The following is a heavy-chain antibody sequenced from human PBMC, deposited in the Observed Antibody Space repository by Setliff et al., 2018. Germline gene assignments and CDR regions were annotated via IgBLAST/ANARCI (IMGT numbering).Heavy chain of an antibody. Sequence: PSETLSLTCALYGDSFSGYFWSWVRQSPGKGLEWIGEINESGDTNYNPSLKSRVTISVDTSKNQFSLKLSSVTAADTAVYYCARGGKILEWLYAHDYWGQGTLVTVSS. CDR3: ARGGKILEWLYAHDY. D-gene: IGHD3-3*01. V-gene: IGHV4-34*01. CDR2: INESGDT. J-gene: IGHJ4*02. CDR1: GDSFSGYF.